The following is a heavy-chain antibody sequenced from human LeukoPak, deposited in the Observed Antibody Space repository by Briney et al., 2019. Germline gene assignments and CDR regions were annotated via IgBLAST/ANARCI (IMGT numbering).Heavy chain of an antibody. J-gene: IGHJ3*02. CDR2: IYSGGRT. CDR1: GFTFSSYA. CDR3: ARAPDGYEAFDI. V-gene: IGHV3-66*01. D-gene: IGHD3-22*01. Sequence: GGSLRLSCAASGFTFSSYAMNWVRQAPGKGLEWVSVIYSGGRTYYADSVKGRFTTSRDNSKNTLYLQMNSLRAEDTAVYYCARAPDGYEAFDIWGQRTMVTVSS.